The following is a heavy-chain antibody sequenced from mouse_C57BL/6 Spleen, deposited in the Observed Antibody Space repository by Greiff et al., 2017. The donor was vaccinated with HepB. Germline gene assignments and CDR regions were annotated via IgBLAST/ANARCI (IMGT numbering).Heavy chain of an antibody. CDR1: GYTFTSYW. CDR2: IDPSDSET. V-gene: IGHV1-52*01. D-gene: IGHD1-1*01. Sequence: QVQLQQPGAELVRPGSSVKLSCKASGYTFTSYWMHWVKQRPIQGLEWIGNIDPSDSETHYNQKFKDKATLTVDKSSSTAYMQLSSLTSEDSSVYYCARGDLYYGSTYYAMDYWGQGTSVTVSS. CDR3: ARGDLYYGSTYYAMDY. J-gene: IGHJ4*01.